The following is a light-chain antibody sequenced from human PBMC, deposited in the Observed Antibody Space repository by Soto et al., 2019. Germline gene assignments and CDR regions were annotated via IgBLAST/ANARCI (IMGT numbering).Light chain of an antibody. Sequence: DIQMTQSPSTLSASVGDRVTITCRASQSISNWLAWYQQKPGKAPKLLISKASTLNSGVPSRFSGSGSGAEFTLTISSLKTDDFAIYYCQQYDTFSTFGQGTKVDLK. J-gene: IGKJ1*01. CDR2: KAS. V-gene: IGKV1-5*03. CDR1: QSISNW. CDR3: QQYDTFST.